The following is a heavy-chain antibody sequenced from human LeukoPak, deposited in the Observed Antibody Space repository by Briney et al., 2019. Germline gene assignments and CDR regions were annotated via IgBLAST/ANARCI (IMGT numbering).Heavy chain of an antibody. CDR1: GFTFSTYN. D-gene: IGHD4-17*01. J-gene: IGHJ4*02. CDR2: IGGGSTYM. Sequence: GGSLRLSCAASGFTFSTYNMNWVRQAPGKGLEWVSSIGGGSTYMYYADSVKGRFTISRDNSKNTLYLQMNSLRADDTAVYYCAKSPGYGDYVGYHFEHWGQGTLVTVSS. CDR3: AKSPGYGDYVGYHFEH. V-gene: IGHV3-21*04.